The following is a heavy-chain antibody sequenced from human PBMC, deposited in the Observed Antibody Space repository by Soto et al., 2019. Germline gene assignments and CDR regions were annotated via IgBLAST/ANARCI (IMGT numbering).Heavy chain of an antibody. V-gene: IGHV3-30-3*01. CDR1: GFTFSSYA. D-gene: IGHD6-13*01. J-gene: IGHJ6*02. CDR2: ISYDGSNK. CDR3: ARDRSSSLYYYGMDV. Sequence: QVQLVESGGGVVQPGRSLRLSCAASGFTFSSYAMHCVRQAPGKGLEWVAVISYDGSNKYYADSVKGRFTIYRDNSKNTLYLQMNSLRAEDTAVYYCARDRSSSLYYYGMDVWGQGTTVTVSS.